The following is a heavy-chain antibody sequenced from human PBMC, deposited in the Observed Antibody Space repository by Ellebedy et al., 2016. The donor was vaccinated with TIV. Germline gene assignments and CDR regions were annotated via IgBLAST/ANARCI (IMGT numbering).Heavy chain of an antibody. CDR1: GDSVSSNGDA. J-gene: IGHJ3*02. V-gene: IGHV6-1*01. D-gene: IGHD6-19*01. CDR2: TYYRSKWYN. Sequence: SQTLSLTCAISGDSVSSNGDAWNWVRQSPSRGLEWLGRTYYRSKWYNDYAVSVRSRITIIPDTSRNRISLQLDSVTPEDTAVYYCARVAGRIAFDIWGQGTMVTVSS. CDR3: ARVAGRIAFDI.